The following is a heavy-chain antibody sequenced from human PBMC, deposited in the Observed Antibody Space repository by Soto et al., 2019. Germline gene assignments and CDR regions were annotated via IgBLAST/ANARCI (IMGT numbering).Heavy chain of an antibody. CDR2: IIPILGIA. Sequence: SVKVSCKASGGTFSSYTISWVRQAPGQGLEWMGRIIPILGIANYAQKFQGRVTITADKSTSTAYMELSSLRSEDTAVYYCARDLPGIAAPWDAFDIWGQGTMVTVSS. CDR1: GGTFSSYT. CDR3: ARDLPGIAAPWDAFDI. V-gene: IGHV1-69*04. D-gene: IGHD6-13*01. J-gene: IGHJ3*02.